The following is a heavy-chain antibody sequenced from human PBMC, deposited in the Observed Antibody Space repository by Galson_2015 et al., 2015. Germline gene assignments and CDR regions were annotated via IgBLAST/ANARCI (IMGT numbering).Heavy chain of an antibody. CDR2: INRNGDST. V-gene: IGHV1-46*01. D-gene: IGHD5-12*01. Sequence: SVKVSCKASGYMFTSYYIHWVRQAPGQGLEWMGMINRNGDSTTYAQKFQGRVTMTRDTSTSTVYMELSSLRSDDTAVYYCARARQANWYFDFWGRGTLVTASS. J-gene: IGHJ2*01. CDR1: GYMFTSYY. CDR3: ARARQANWYFDF.